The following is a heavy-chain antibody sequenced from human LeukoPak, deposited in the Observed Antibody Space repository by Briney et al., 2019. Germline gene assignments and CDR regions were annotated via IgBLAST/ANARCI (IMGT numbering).Heavy chain of an antibody. Sequence: SCKASGYTFTSCDINWVRQAPGKGLEWVAVISYDGSNKYYADSVKGRFTISRDNSKNTLYLQMNSLRAEDTAVYYCARDYGSGSYSYYYYGMDVWGQGTTVTVSS. CDR1: GYTFTSCD. D-gene: IGHD3-10*01. CDR3: ARDYGSGSYSYYYYGMDV. J-gene: IGHJ6*02. V-gene: IGHV3-30-3*01. CDR2: ISYDGSNK.